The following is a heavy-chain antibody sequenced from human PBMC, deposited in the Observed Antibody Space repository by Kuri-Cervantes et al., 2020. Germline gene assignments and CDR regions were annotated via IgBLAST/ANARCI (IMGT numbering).Heavy chain of an antibody. J-gene: IGHJ6*02. D-gene: IGHD3-22*01. CDR1: GFTFSSYW. CDR2: INSDGSST. V-gene: IGHV3-74*01. Sequence: GGSLRLYCAASGFTFSSYWMHWVRQAPGKGLVWVSRINSDGSSTSYADSVKGRFTISRDNAKNTLYLQMNSLRAEDTAVYYCARDQLVVVITYYWYYGMDVWGQGTTVTVSS. CDR3: ARDQLVVVITYYWYYGMDV.